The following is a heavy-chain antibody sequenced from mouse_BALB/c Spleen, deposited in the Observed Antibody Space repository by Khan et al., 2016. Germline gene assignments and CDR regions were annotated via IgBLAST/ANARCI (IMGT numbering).Heavy chain of an antibody. J-gene: IGHJ2*01. CDR3: ARLEDI. CDR1: AFSLTSYG. CDR2: IWAGGST. V-gene: IGHV2-9*02. D-gene: IGHD1-3*01. Sequence: QVQLKESGPGLVAPSQSLSITCTVSAFSLTSYGVHWVRQPPGKGLEWLGVIWAGGSTNYNSALLSRLSISTDNSKSQVFLKMNRLQTDDTARYYCARLEDIWGQGTTLTVSS.